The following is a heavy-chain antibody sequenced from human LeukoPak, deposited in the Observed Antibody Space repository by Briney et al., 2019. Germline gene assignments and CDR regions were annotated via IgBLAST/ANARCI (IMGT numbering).Heavy chain of an antibody. J-gene: IGHJ6*02. CDR2: INWKGDNT. CDR3: ARGSAARSYYYDMDV. V-gene: IGHV3-20*01. CDR1: GFTFDDYG. D-gene: IGHD6-6*01. Sequence: GGSLRLSCTASGFTFDDYGMSWVRLAPGKGLEWVSGINWKGDNTGYADFVRGRFTISRDNAKNSLYLRMNSLRAEDTALYHCARGSAARSYYYDMDVWGQGTTVTVSS.